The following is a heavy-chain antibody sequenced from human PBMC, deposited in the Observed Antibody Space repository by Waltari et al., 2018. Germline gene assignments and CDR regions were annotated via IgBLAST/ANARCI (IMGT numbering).Heavy chain of an antibody. V-gene: IGHV3-48*03. J-gene: IGHJ4*02. CDR2: FSISGPTK. Sequence: EVKLVESGGGLVQPGGSLSLSCAASGFTFSNYEMNWVRQARGKGLEWVSYFSISGPTKNYADSGKGRFTIARDNAKHSLYLQIVSLRAADKAVYECARGIIYSDYIDDWGQGTLVTVSS. CDR3: ARGIIYSDYIDD. D-gene: IGHD4-17*01. CDR1: GFTFSNYE.